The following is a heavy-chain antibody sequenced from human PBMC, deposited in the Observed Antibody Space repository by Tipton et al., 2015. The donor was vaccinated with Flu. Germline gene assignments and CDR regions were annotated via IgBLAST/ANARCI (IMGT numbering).Heavy chain of an antibody. CDR1: GGSISSYY. Sequence: TLSLTCTVSGGSISSYYWSWIRRPPGKGLEWIGYIYYSGSTNYNPSLKSRVTISVDTSKNQFSLKLTSVTAADTAVYYCARDRDRRNWFDPWGQGSLVTVSS. V-gene: IGHV4-59*01. J-gene: IGHJ5*02. D-gene: IGHD1-14*01. CDR2: IYYSGST. CDR3: ARDRDRRNWFDP.